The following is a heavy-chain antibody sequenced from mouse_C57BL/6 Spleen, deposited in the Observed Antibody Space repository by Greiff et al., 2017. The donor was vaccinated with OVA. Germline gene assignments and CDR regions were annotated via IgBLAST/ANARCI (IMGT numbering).Heavy chain of an antibody. CDR2: ISYSGST. D-gene: IGHD2-3*01. CDR1: GYSITSGYD. Sequence: EVKLQESGPGMVKPSQSLSLPCTVTGYSITSGYDWHWIRHFPGNKLEWMGYISYSGSTNYNPSLKSRISITHDTSKNHFFLKLNSVTTEDTATYYCARRGDLYDGYYGGFAYWGKGTLVTVSA. J-gene: IGHJ3*01. V-gene: IGHV3-1*01. CDR3: ARRGDLYDGYYGGFAY.